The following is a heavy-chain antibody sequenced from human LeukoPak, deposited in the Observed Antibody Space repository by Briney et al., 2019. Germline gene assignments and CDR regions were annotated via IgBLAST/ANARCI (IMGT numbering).Heavy chain of an antibody. J-gene: IGHJ4*02. Sequence: GGPLRLSCAASGFTFSSYAMHWVRQAPGKGLEWVAVISYDGSNKYYADSVKGRFTISRDNSKNTLYLQMNSLRAEDTAVYYCARDEAAAGDYFDYWGQGTLVTVSS. V-gene: IGHV3-30*04. CDR2: ISYDGSNK. CDR3: ARDEAAAGDYFDY. D-gene: IGHD6-13*01. CDR1: GFTFSSYA.